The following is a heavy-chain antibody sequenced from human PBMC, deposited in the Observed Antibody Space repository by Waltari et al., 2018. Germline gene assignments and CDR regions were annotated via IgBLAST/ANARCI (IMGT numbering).Heavy chain of an antibody. CDR1: GGTFSSYA. V-gene: IGHV1-69*01. CDR2: IIPIFGTA. CDR3: ARGLLTPQQLVLPDY. D-gene: IGHD6-13*01. J-gene: IGHJ4*02. Sequence: QVQLVQSGAEVKKPGSSVKVSCKASGGTFSSYAISWVRQAPGQGLEWMGGIIPIFGTANYAQKCQGRVKIPADESTSTAYMELSSLRSEYTAVYYCARGLLTPQQLVLPDYWGQGTLVTVSS.